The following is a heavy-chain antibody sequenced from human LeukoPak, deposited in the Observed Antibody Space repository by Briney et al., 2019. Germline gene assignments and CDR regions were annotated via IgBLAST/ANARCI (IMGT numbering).Heavy chain of an antibody. Sequence: GGSLSLSCALSGFTLRFSATSWVRLAPGKGLGWVSTIDDSGETTYYADSAKARSPISRDNSKNTLYLQLTSLRVEDTAVYYCAKVATLIYFDSGGQRTLVSVS. CDR3: AKVATLIYFDS. J-gene: IGHJ4*02. D-gene: IGHD3-16*01. V-gene: IGHV3-23*01. CDR2: IDDSGETT. CDR1: GFTLRFSA.